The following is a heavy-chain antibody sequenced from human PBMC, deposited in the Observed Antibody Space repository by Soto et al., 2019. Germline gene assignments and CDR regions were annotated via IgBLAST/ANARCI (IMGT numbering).Heavy chain of an antibody. V-gene: IGHV1-69*13. J-gene: IGHJ6*02. Sequence: ASVKVYCKASGGTFSSYAISWVRQAPGQGLEWMGGIIPIFGTANYAQKFQGRVTITADESTSTAYMELSSLRSEDTAVYYCASGGGYNFRSYYSYGMDVWGQGTTVTVSS. CDR1: GGTFSSYA. D-gene: IGHD1-26*01. CDR2: IIPIFGTA. CDR3: ASGGGYNFRSYYSYGMDV.